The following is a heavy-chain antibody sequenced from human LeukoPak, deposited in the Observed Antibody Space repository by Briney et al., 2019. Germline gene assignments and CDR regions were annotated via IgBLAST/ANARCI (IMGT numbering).Heavy chain of an antibody. CDR1: GFTFSSYA. V-gene: IGHV3-7*01. D-gene: IGHD1-26*01. Sequence: PGGSLRLSCAASGFTFSSYAMSWVRQAPGKGLEWVANIKQDGSEKYYVDSVKGRFTISRDNAKNSLYLQLNSLRAEDTAVYHRARARTRYSGSYGGAFDIWGQGTMVTVSS. CDR2: IKQDGSEK. J-gene: IGHJ3*02. CDR3: ARARTRYSGSYGGAFDI.